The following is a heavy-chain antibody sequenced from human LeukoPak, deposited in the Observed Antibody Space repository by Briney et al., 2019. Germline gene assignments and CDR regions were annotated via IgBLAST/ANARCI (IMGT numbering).Heavy chain of an antibody. CDR3: ARDFTNRNYYYGMDV. D-gene: IGHD3-3*01. J-gene: IGHJ6*02. CDR2: INPSGGST. V-gene: IGHV1-46*01. Sequence: ASVKVSCKASGYTFTSYYMHWVRQAPGQGLEWMGIINPSGGSTSYAQKFQGRVTMTRDTSISTAYMELSRLRSDDTAVYYCARDFTNRNYYYGMDVWGQGTTVTVSS. CDR1: GYTFTSYY.